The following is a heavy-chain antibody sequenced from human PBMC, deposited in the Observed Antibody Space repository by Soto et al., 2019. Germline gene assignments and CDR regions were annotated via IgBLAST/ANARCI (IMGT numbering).Heavy chain of an antibody. Sequence: SETLSLTCAVYGGSFSGYYWSWIRQPPGKGLEWIGEINHSGSTNYNPSLKSRVTISVDTSKNQFSLKLSSVTAADMAVYYCASPQGWYSPRLGDWFDPWGQGTLVTVSS. CDR2: INHSGST. CDR1: GGSFSGYY. CDR3: ASPQGWYSPRLGDWFDP. D-gene: IGHD6-19*01. V-gene: IGHV4-34*01. J-gene: IGHJ5*02.